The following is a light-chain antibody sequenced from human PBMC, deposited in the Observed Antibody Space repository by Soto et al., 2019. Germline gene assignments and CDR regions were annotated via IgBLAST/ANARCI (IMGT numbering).Light chain of an antibody. CDR2: GAS. CDR1: QSVGSNY. V-gene: IGKV3D-20*02. J-gene: IGKJ5*01. Sequence: EIVLTQFPGTLSLSTGERATLSCRACQSVGSNYLAWYQQRPGQPPNLLIFGASHRAPDIPDRFSGSGSGTDFTLTISRLEPEDFAVYYCQQRRSWPPTNTFGQGTRLEIK. CDR3: QQRRSWPPTNT.